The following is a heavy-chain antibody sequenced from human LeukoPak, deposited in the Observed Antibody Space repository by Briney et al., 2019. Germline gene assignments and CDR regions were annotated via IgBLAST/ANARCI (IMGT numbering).Heavy chain of an antibody. CDR1: GCTFTSYY. V-gene: IGHV1-46*01. Sequence: ASVKVSCTASGCTFTSYYMHWVRQAPGQGLEWMGIINPSGGSTSYAHKFQGRVTITRDTSTSTVYMELNSLRSEDTAVYYWARDWGLIAAADTDYYYGMDVWGQGTTVTVSS. CDR2: INPSGGST. CDR3: ARDWGLIAAADTDYYYGMDV. J-gene: IGHJ6*02. D-gene: IGHD6-13*01.